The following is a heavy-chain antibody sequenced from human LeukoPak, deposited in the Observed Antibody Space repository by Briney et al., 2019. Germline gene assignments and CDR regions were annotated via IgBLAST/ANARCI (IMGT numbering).Heavy chain of an antibody. D-gene: IGHD2-15*01. Sequence: PGGSLRLSCAPSGFTVSNNYMSWVRQAPGKGLEWVSVIYSDGSTYYADSVKGRFTISRDNSKNTLYLQMNSLRAEDTAVYYCARGWSGFDPWGQGTLVTVSS. CDR2: IYSDGST. CDR3: ARGWSGFDP. V-gene: IGHV3-53*01. J-gene: IGHJ5*02. CDR1: GFTVSNNY.